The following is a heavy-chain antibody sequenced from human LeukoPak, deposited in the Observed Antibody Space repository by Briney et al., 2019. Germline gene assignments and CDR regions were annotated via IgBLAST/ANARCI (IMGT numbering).Heavy chain of an antibody. CDR2: ISSSGTTI. Sequence: GGSLRLSCAASGFTLSDYYMSWIRQAPGKGLEWISYISSSGTTIYYADSVKGRFTISRDNSKNTLYLQMNSLRPEDTAVYYCAKDLLEVTYYFDYWGQGTLVTVSS. CDR3: AKDLLEVTYYFDY. CDR1: GFTLSDYY. J-gene: IGHJ4*02. V-gene: IGHV3-11*04. D-gene: IGHD3-3*01.